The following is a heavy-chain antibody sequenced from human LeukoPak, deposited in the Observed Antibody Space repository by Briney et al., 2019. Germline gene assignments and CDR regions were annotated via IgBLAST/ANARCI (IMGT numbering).Heavy chain of an antibody. V-gene: IGHV3-49*04. J-gene: IGHJ4*02. CDR1: GFTFGDYA. CDR2: IRSKANGGTT. Sequence: PGRSLRLSCTASGFTFGDYAVSWVRQAPGKGLEWVGFIRSKANGGTTKYAASVKGRFTISRDDSKSIAYLQMNSLKTDDTAVYYCTIGDYFFDYWGQGTLVTVSS. CDR3: TIGDYFFDY.